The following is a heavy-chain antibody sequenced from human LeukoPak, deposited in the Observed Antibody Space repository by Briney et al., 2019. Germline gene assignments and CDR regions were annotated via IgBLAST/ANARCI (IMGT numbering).Heavy chain of an antibody. D-gene: IGHD2-15*01. Sequence: GGSLRLSCAASGFTFSSYSVNWVRQAPGKGLEWVSSISSSSSYIYYADSVKGRFTISRDNAKNSLYLQMNSLRAEDTAVYYCARGGEDIVVVVAASNDAFDIWGQGTMVTVSS. V-gene: IGHV3-21*01. CDR3: ARGGEDIVVVVAASNDAFDI. CDR2: ISSSSSYI. CDR1: GFTFSSYS. J-gene: IGHJ3*02.